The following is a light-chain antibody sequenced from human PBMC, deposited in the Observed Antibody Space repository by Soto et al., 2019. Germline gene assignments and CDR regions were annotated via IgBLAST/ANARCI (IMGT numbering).Light chain of an antibody. Sequence: DKLMSQSPATLSVSPWERVTLSCRASQNIHNHMSWFLQKPGQTPRLLIYDAIIRAPDVPARFSGSWSGTEFTLTINSLQSEDFAVYYCQQRSNWPITFGQGTRLEIK. J-gene: IGKJ5*01. CDR1: QNIHNH. CDR2: DAI. CDR3: QQRSNWPIT. V-gene: IGKV3-15*01.